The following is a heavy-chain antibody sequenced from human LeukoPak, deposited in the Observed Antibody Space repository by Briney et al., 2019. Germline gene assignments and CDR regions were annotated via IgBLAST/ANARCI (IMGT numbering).Heavy chain of an antibody. Sequence: GRSLRLSCAASGFTFSSYGMHWVRQAPGKGLEWVAVIWYDGSNKYYADSVKGRFTISRDNSKNTPYLQMNSLRAEDTAVYYCARDSSSSWYWGDYWGQGTLVTVSS. V-gene: IGHV3-33*01. CDR2: IWYDGSNK. D-gene: IGHD6-13*01. CDR1: GFTFSSYG. J-gene: IGHJ4*02. CDR3: ARDSSSSWYWGDY.